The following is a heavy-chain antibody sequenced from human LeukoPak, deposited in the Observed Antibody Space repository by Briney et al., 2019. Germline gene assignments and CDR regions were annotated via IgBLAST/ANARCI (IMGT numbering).Heavy chain of an antibody. CDR3: ARQPGGTAAFDI. D-gene: IGHD1-14*01. Sequence: PSETLSLTCTVSGGSINSYYWSWIRQPPGKGLEWIGYIYYTGGETNYNPSLKSRLTISVDTSNNKFSLMLTSVTAADTAVYYCARQPGGTAAFDIWAQGTMVTVYS. V-gene: IGHV4-59*08. CDR1: GGSINSYY. J-gene: IGHJ3*02. CDR2: IYYTGGET.